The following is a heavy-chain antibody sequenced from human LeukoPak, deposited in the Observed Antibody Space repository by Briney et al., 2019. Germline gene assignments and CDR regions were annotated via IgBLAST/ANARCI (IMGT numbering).Heavy chain of an antibody. CDR2: ISSSGSTI. CDR3: ARNDYGDYPLDY. J-gene: IGHJ4*02. CDR1: GFTFSSYW. V-gene: IGHV3-11*01. D-gene: IGHD4-17*01. Sequence: PGGSLRLSCAASGFTFSSYWMSWIRQAPGKGLEWVSYISSSGSTIYYADSVKGRFTISRDNAKNSLYLQMNSLRAEDTAVYYCARNDYGDYPLDYWGQGTLVTVSS.